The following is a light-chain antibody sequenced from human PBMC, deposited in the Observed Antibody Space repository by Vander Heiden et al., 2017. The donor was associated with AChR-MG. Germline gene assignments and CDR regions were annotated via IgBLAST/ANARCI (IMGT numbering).Light chain of an antibody. CDR2: RNN. Sequence: QSVLTQPPSASGTPGQRATISCSGSSHNIGSNYVYWYQQHPGTAPKLLIYRNNQRPSGVPDRFSGSKSGTSASLAISGLRSEDEADYYCAAWDDSLSGPVFGGGTKLTVL. V-gene: IGLV1-47*01. CDR3: AAWDDSLSGPV. J-gene: IGLJ2*01. CDR1: SHNIGSNY.